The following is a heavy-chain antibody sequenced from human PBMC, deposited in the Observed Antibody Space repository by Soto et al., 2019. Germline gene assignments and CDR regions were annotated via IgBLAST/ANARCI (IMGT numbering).Heavy chain of an antibody. V-gene: IGHV4-34*01. J-gene: IGHJ4*02. D-gene: IGHD2-8*01. CDR2: INHSGST. Sequence: QVQLQQWGAGLLKPSETLSLTCAVYGGSFSAYYWSWIRQPPGKGLEWIGEINHSGSTNYNPSIKSRATISVDTSKNQCALKLSSVTAADTAVYYCARSPGVMGDSWGQGTRVTVSS. CDR3: ARSPGVMGDS. CDR1: GGSFSAYY.